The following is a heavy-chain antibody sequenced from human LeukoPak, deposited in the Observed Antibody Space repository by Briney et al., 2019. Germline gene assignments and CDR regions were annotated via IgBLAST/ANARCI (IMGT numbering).Heavy chain of an antibody. CDR2: IYDTGTPT. V-gene: IGHV4-59*08. J-gene: IGHJ4*02. D-gene: IGHD6-19*01. CDR3: ARLTKGEQWLAYYFDY. Sequence: KPSETLSLTCTVSGGSISDFVWSWIRQPPGEGLDYIGFIYDTGTPTNYNPLLKSRVTLSVDTSKNQFSLNLKSVTAADTAVYYCARLTKGEQWLAYYFDYWGQGALVTVSS. CDR1: GGSISDFV.